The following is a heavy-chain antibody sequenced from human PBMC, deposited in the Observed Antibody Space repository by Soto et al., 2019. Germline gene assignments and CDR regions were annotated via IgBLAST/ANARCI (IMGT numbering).Heavy chain of an antibody. CDR2: IYYSGST. D-gene: IGHD3-10*01. V-gene: IGHV4-59*12. J-gene: IGHJ6*02. CDR3: ASAIRGVIDYYYYGMDV. CDR1: GGSISSYY. Sequence: PSETLSLTCTVSGGSISSYYWSWLRQPPGKGLEWIGYIYYSGSTYYNPSLKSRVTISVDTSKNQFSLKLSSVTAADTAVYYCASAIRGVIDYYYYGMDVWGQGTTVTVSS.